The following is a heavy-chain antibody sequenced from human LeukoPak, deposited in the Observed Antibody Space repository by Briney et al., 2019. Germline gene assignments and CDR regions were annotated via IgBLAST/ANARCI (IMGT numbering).Heavy chain of an antibody. CDR3: GREREKGAFDI. Sequence: GGSLRLSCAASGFTFDDYAMHWVRQAPGKGLEWVSGISWNSGSIGYADSVKGRFTISRDNAKNSLYLQMNSLRAEDMALYYCGREREKGAFDIWGQGTMVTVSS. CDR2: ISWNSGSI. V-gene: IGHV3-9*03. CDR1: GFTFDDYA. D-gene: IGHD1-1*01. J-gene: IGHJ3*02.